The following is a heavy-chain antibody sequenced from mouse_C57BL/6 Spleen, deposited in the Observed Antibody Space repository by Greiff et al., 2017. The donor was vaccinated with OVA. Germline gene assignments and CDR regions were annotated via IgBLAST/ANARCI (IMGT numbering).Heavy chain of an antibody. J-gene: IGHJ2*01. CDR3: AREDGNYYFDY. D-gene: IGHD2-1*01. CDR2: IYPGGGYT. V-gene: IGHV1-63*01. CDR1: GYTFTNYW. Sequence: QVQLQQSGAELVRPGTSVKMSCKASGYTFTNYWIGWAKQRPGHGLEWIADIYPGGGYTNYNEKFKGKATLTADKSSSTAYMQFSSLTSEDSAIYYCAREDGNYYFDYWGQGTTLTVSS.